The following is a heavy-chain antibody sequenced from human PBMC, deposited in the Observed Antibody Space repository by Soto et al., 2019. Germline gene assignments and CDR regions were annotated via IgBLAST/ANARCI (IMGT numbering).Heavy chain of an antibody. Sequence: SETLSLTCTVSGGSISSGDYYWSWLRQPPGKGLEWIGYIYYSGSTYYNPSLKSRVTISVDTSKNQFSLKLSSVTAADTAVYYCASRANYDSSGYDLDYWGQGTLVTVS. J-gene: IGHJ4*02. D-gene: IGHD3-22*01. CDR2: IYYSGST. CDR1: GGSISSGDYY. CDR3: ASRANYDSSGYDLDY. V-gene: IGHV4-30-4*01.